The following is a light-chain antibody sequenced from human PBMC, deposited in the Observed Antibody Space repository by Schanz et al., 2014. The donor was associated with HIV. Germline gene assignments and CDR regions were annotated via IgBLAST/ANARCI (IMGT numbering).Light chain of an antibody. CDR2: GAS. J-gene: IGKJ4*01. CDR1: QRLSSSY. V-gene: IGKV3-20*01. Sequence: EIVLTQSPGSLSLSPGGRATLSCGASQRLSSSYLAWYQQKPGQAPRLVISGASSRAAGFPGRFSASGSGIDFTLTISSLQSEDFAVYYCQQYNDWRLTFGGGTKVGIK. CDR3: QQYNDWRLT.